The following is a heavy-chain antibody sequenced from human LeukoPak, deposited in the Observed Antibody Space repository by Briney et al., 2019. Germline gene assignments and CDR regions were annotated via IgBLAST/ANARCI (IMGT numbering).Heavy chain of an antibody. CDR1: GFTFSSYG. D-gene: IGHD5-24*01. Sequence: GGSLRFSCAASGFTFSSYGMHWVRQAPGKGLEWVAVISYDGSNKYYADSVKGRFTISRDNSKNTLYLQMNSLRAEDTAVYYCARKGGLDRDGYNYGHFDYWGQGTLVTVSS. CDR2: ISYDGSNK. CDR3: ARKGGLDRDGYNYGHFDY. V-gene: IGHV3-30*03. J-gene: IGHJ4*02.